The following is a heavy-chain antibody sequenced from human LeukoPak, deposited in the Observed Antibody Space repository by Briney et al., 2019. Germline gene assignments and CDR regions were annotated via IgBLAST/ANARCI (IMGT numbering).Heavy chain of an antibody. CDR2: ISGSGGST. V-gene: IGHV3-23*01. CDR1: GFTFSDYY. D-gene: IGHD3-10*01. CDR3: AKDRLWFGEFDY. Sequence: GGSLRLSCAASGFTFSDYYMSWIRQAPGKGLEWVSAISGSGGSTYYADSVKGRFTISRDNSKNTLYLQMNSLRAEDTAVYYCAKDRLWFGEFDYWGQGTLVTVSS. J-gene: IGHJ4*02.